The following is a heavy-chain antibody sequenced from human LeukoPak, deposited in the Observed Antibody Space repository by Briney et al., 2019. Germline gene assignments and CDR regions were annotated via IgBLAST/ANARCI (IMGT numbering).Heavy chain of an antibody. D-gene: IGHD2-2*01. CDR1: GFTFSAYW. V-gene: IGHV3-7*01. CDR3: ARRARYCTSTSCDPIGAFDI. Sequence: PGGSLRLSCVASGFTFSAYWMTWVRHAPGKGLDWVANIRLGGSENYYVDSVRGRFPISRDNAKNSLYLQMNSLRAEDTAVYYCARRARYCTSTSCDPIGAFDIWGQGTMVTVSS. CDR2: IRLGGSEN. J-gene: IGHJ3*02.